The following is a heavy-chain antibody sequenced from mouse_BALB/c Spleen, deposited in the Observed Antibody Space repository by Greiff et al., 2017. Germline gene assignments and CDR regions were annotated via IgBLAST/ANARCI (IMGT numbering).Heavy chain of an antibody. CDR1: GDSITSGY. CDR2: ISYSGST. V-gene: IGHV3-8*02. D-gene: IGHD1-1*01. Sequence: VHVKQSGPSLVKPSQTLSLTCSVTGDSITSGYWNWIRKFPGNKLEYMGYISYSGSTYYNPSLKSRISITRDTSKNQYYLQLNSVTTEDTATYYCARSHYYGSSSDWYFDVWGAGTTVTVSS. J-gene: IGHJ1*01. CDR3: ARSHYYGSSSDWYFDV.